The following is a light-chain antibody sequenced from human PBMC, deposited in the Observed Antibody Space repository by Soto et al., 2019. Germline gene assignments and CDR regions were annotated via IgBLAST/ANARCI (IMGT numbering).Light chain of an antibody. CDR3: SSYSGGSTLVV. V-gene: IGLV2-14*03. CDR1: SSDVGRSNF. CDR2: DVS. J-gene: IGLJ2*01. Sequence: QSVLTQPASVSGSPGQSITISCTGTSSDVGRSNFVSWYQQHPGKAPKLMIYDVSNRPSGVSNRFSASKSGNTASLTISGLQAEDEADYYCSSYSGGSTLVVFGGGTKLTVL.